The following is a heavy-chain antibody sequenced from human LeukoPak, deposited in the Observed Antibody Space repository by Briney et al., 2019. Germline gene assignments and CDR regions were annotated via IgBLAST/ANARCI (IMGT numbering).Heavy chain of an antibody. Sequence: SETLSLTCTVSGGSISSTSYYWVWIRQPPGKGLEWIGSIYYRGNTYYGPSLKSRVTISVDTSKNQFSLKLGSVTAADTAIYYCARRPGYYYGSGSYYNTYYYFDYWGQGTLVTVSS. CDR3: ARRPGYYYGSGSYYNTYYYFDY. D-gene: IGHD3-10*01. CDR1: GGSISSTSYY. CDR2: IYYRGNT. V-gene: IGHV4-39*01. J-gene: IGHJ4*02.